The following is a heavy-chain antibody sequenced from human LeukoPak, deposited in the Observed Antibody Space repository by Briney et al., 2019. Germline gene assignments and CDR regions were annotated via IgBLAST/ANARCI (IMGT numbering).Heavy chain of an antibody. D-gene: IGHD6-19*01. J-gene: IGHJ4*02. V-gene: IGHV3-11*01. Sequence: GGSLRLSCAASGFTFSDYYMSWIRQATGKGLEWDSYISSSGSTLYYADSVKGRFTISRDNAKNSLYLQMNSLRAEDTAVYYCARRSKGSSGWYSFDYWGQGTLVTVSS. CDR1: GFTFSDYY. CDR2: ISSSGSTL. CDR3: ARRSKGSSGWYSFDY.